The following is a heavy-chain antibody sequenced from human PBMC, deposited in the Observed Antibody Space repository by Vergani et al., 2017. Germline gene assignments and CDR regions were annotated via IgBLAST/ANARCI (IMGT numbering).Heavy chain of an antibody. CDR3: AKDLFYDYVWGSYRNDY. J-gene: IGHJ4*02. Sequence: QVQLVQSGAEVKKPGSSVKVSCKASGGTFSSYAISWVRQAPGQGLEWMGGIIPIFGTANYAQKFQGRVTITADESTSTAYMELSSLRAEDTAVYYCAKDLFYDYVWGSYRNDYWGQGTLVTVSS. D-gene: IGHD3-16*02. CDR2: IIPIFGTA. CDR1: GGTFSSYA. V-gene: IGHV1-69*01.